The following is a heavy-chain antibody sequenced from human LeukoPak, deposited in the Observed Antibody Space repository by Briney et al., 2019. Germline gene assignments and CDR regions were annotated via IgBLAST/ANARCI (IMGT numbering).Heavy chain of an antibody. J-gene: IGHJ4*02. Sequence: PSETLSLTCTVSGGSVSSGSYYWSWIRQPPGKGLEWIGDIYYSGSTNYNPSLKSRVTISVDTSKNQFSLKLSSVTAADTAVYYCARGYSSGWYEGLFDYWGQGTLVTVSS. CDR2: IYYSGST. D-gene: IGHD6-19*01. CDR3: ARGYSSGWYEGLFDY. V-gene: IGHV4-61*01. CDR1: GGSVSSGSYY.